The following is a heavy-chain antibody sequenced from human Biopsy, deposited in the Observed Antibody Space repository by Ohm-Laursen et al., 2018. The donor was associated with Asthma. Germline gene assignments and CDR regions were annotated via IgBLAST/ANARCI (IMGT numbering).Heavy chain of an antibody. D-gene: IGHD6-13*01. Sequence: TLSLTCSLSSGSGGYMRSGNYYWGWIRQTPGKGLEWIGSIYYSGTTYYTPSLESRVTVSADTSKNQFSLKLTSVTAADTAVYYCVRGSSSWHHGPFHYYNGLDVWGQGTTATVSS. CDR1: SGSGGYMRSGNYY. CDR2: IYYSGTT. V-gene: IGHV4-39*01. J-gene: IGHJ6*02. CDR3: VRGSSSWHHGPFHYYNGLDV.